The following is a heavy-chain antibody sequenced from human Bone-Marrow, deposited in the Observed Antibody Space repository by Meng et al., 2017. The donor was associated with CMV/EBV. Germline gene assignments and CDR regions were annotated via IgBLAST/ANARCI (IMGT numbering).Heavy chain of an antibody. Sequence: GESLKIPGAASGFTFSSYWMSWVRQAPGKGLEWVANIKQDGSEKYYVDSVKGRFTISRDNAKNSLYLQMNSLRAEDTAVYYCARDKASGYYYYGYYFDYWGQGTRVTVSS. CDR2: IKQDGSEK. CDR1: GFTFSSYW. CDR3: ARDKASGYYYYGYYFDY. D-gene: IGHD3-22*01. J-gene: IGHJ4*02. V-gene: IGHV3-7*01.